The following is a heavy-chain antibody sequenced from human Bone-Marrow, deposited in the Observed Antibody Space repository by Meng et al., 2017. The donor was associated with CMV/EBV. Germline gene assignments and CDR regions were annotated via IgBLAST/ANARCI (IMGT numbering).Heavy chain of an antibody. V-gene: IGHV3-30*04. D-gene: IGHD4/OR15-4a*01. CDR2: ISYDGSNK. Sequence: GESLKISCAVSGFTFSSYAMHWVRQAPGKGLEWVAVISYDGSNKYYADSRKGRFTISRDNAKNSLYLQMNSLRAEDTAVYYCARGLTFDYWGQGTLVTVSS. CDR3: ARGLTFDY. CDR1: GFTFSSYA. J-gene: IGHJ4*02.